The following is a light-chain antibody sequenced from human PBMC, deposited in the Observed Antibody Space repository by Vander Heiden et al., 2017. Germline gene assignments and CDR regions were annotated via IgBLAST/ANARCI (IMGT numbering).Light chain of an antibody. J-gene: IGKJ1*01. CDR1: QSISTY. CDR3: QQRDSTPWT. Sequence: IITCRTSQSISTYLSWYQVKPRKAPKLLIYAASSLHSGVPSRFSGSGSGRDFTLTISSLQPEDSATYYCQQRDSTPWTFGQGTKVEI. V-gene: IGKV1-39*01. CDR2: AAS.